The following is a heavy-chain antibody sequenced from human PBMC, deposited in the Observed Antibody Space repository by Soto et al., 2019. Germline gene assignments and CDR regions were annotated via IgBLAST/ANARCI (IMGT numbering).Heavy chain of an antibody. J-gene: IGHJ3*02. CDR2: ISSSSSTI. CDR1: GLTFSSYS. V-gene: IGHV3-48*01. D-gene: IGHD3-3*01. CDR3: ARGAKYYDFWSGYYKGNDAFDI. Sequence: PGGSLRLSCAASGLTFSSYSMNWVRQAPGKGLEWVSYISSSSSTIYYADPVKGRFTISRDNAKNSLYLQMNSLRAEDTAVYYCARGAKYYDFWSGYYKGNDAFDIWGQGTMVTVSS.